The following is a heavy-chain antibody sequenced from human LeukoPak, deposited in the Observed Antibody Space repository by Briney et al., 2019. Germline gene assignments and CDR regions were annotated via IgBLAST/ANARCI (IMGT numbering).Heavy chain of an antibody. V-gene: IGHV3-33*01. Sequence: GGSLRLSCAASGFTFSTYGMDWVRQAPGKGLEWVAVIGADGSTTYYAESVKGRFTISRDNSKSTLFLQMNSLRAEDTAVYYCARPRLFKGVFGDWGQGTMVTVSS. J-gene: IGHJ3*01. D-gene: IGHD2-8*01. CDR3: ARPRLFKGVFGD. CDR2: IGADGSTT. CDR1: GFTFSTYG.